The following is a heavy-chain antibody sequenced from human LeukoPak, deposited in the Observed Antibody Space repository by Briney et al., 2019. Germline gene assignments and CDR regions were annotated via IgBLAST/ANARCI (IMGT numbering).Heavy chain of an antibody. Sequence: ASVKVSCTASGYTFTDYYMHWVRQAPGQGFEWMGWINPNDGDTNYAQKFQGRVTMPRDTSISTAHMEVSRLRSDDTAVYYCVRANFLYCSSSTCLFDYWGQGTLVTVSS. J-gene: IGHJ4*02. CDR3: VRANFLYCSSSTCLFDY. CDR1: GYTFTDYY. CDR2: INPNDGDT. D-gene: IGHD2-2*01. V-gene: IGHV1-2*02.